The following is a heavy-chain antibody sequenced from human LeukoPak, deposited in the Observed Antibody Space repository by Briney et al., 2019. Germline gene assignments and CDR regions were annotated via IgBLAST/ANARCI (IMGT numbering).Heavy chain of an antibody. V-gene: IGHV3-30*01. Sequence: PGGSLRLSCAASGFTFSSNAMHWVRQAPGKGLEWVAVISYDGSNKYYADSVKGRFTISRDNSKNTLYLQMNSLRAEDTAVYYCARGRNWFDPWGQGTLVTVSS. J-gene: IGHJ5*02. CDR3: ARGRNWFDP. CDR2: ISYDGSNK. CDR1: GFTFSSNA.